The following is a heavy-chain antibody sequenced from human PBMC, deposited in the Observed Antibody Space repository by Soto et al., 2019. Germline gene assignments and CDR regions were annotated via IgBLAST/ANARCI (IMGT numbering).Heavy chain of an antibody. Sequence: ASVKVSFKASGYTFTGFFLHWLRQAPGQGLEWLGWINPNTGCTNYAQDFQGRITMTRDTSISTAYLELTSLRSDDTAVYYCAREGIEARIPSDWGQGTLVTVSS. CDR3: AREGIEARIPSD. V-gene: IGHV1-2*02. D-gene: IGHD6-6*01. J-gene: IGHJ4*02. CDR1: GYTFTGFF. CDR2: INPNTGCT.